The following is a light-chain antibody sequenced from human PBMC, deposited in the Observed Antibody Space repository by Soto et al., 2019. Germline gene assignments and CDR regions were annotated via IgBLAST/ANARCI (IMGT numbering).Light chain of an antibody. CDR3: YSYSAYTTLWV. CDR2: DNN. J-gene: IGLJ3*02. Sequence: QSVLTQPPSVSAAPGQKVTISCSGSSSNIGNNYVSWYQQLPGTAPKLLIYDNNKRPSGIPDRFSGSKSGTSATLGITGLQTGDEADYYCYSYSAYTTLWVFGGGTKLTVL. V-gene: IGLV1-51*01. CDR1: SSNIGNNY.